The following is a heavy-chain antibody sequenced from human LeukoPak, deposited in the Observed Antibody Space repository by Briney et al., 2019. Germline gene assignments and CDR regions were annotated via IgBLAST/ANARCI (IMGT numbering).Heavy chain of an antibody. Sequence: ASVKVSCKVSVYTLTELSMHWVRQAPGKGGEWVGGFDPEDGETIYAQKFQGRVTMTEDTSTDTAYMELSSLRSEDTAVYYCATVPNPWRGGSDLFGYWGQGTLVTVSS. J-gene: IGHJ4*02. CDR1: VYTLTELS. CDR2: FDPEDGET. D-gene: IGHD3-16*01. V-gene: IGHV1-24*01. CDR3: ATVPNPWRGGSDLFGY.